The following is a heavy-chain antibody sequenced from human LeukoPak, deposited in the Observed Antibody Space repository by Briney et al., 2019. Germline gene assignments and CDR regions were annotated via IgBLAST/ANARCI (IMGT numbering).Heavy chain of an antibody. CDR1: GQAITTGF. D-gene: IGHD1-26*01. V-gene: IGHV4-59*03. J-gene: IGHJ5*02. CDR3: AMSTGSYFAA. Sequence: SETLSLTCSVSGQAITTGFWNWIRQPPGGAPEWIGFLYNVVATDYNPSLKGRVTISIDTSKSQFSLRLTSVTAADTAVYYCAMSTGSYFAAWGQGTQVIVSS. CDR2: LYNVVAT.